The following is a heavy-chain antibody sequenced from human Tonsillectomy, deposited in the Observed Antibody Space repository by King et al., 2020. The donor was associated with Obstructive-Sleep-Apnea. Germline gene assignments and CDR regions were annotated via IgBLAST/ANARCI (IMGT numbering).Heavy chain of an antibody. D-gene: IGHD1-1*01. V-gene: IGHV3-43D*03. CDR1: GFTFDDYA. CDR2: ISWDGGST. CDR3: AKDQNWSFDY. J-gene: IGHJ4*02. Sequence: VQLVESGGVVVQPGGSLRLSCAASGFTFDDYAMHWVRQAPGEGLEWVSLISWDGGSTYYADSVKGRFTISRDNSKNSLYLQMNSLRAEDTALYYCAKDQNWSFDYWGQGTLVTVSS.